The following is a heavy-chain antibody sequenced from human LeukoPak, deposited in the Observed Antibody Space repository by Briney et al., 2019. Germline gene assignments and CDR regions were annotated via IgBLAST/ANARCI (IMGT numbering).Heavy chain of an antibody. CDR3: AREILREGWFDP. CDR1: GYTFTSYV. Sequence: GSSVNVSYKASGYTFTSYVINWVRQATGQGLEWMGWMNPNSGNTGHAQKFQGRVTMTRNTSISTAYMELSSLRSEDTAVYYCAREILREGWFDPWGQGTLVTVSS. CDR2: MNPNSGNT. J-gene: IGHJ5*02. V-gene: IGHV1-8*01.